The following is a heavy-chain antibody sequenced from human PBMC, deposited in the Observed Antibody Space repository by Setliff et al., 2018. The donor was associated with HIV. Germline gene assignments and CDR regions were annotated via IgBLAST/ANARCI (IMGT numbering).Heavy chain of an antibody. V-gene: IGHV1-2*02. CDR3: ARGIAAAGLDY. D-gene: IGHD6-13*01. CDR1: GYTFTGYY. J-gene: IGHJ4*02. Sequence: ASVKVSCKASGYTFTGYYMHWVRQAPGQGLEWMGWINPNNGGTNYAQKFQGRVTMTRDTSISTAYMELRSLRSDDTAVYYCARGIAAAGLDYWGQGTLVTVSS. CDR2: INPNNGGT.